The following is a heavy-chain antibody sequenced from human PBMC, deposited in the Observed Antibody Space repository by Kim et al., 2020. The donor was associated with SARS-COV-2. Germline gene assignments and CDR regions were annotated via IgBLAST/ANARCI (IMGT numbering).Heavy chain of an antibody. D-gene: IGHD6-13*01. CDR3: AKDREQAAGGEGGFYFDY. V-gene: IGHV3-23*01. Sequence: GGSLRLSCAASGFTFSSYAMSWVRQAPGKGLEWVSAISGSGGSTYYADSVKGRFTISRDNSKNTLYLQMNSLRAEDTAVYYCAKDREQAAGGEGGFYFDYWGQGTLVTVSS. CDR2: ISGSGGST. J-gene: IGHJ4*02. CDR1: GFTFSSYA.